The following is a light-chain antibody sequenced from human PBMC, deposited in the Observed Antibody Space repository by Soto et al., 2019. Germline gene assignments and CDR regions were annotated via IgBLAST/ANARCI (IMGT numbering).Light chain of an antibody. V-gene: IGKV3-20*01. CDR2: GAS. CDR3: QHYDGSPIT. Sequence: ELVLTQSPGTLSLSPGARATLSCMASQSVSSSNLAWYQQKPGQAPRLLIYGASSRATGIPDRFRGSGSGTDFTLSISRLEPEDFAVYYCQHYDGSPITFGHGTRLEI. J-gene: IGKJ5*01. CDR1: QSVSSSN.